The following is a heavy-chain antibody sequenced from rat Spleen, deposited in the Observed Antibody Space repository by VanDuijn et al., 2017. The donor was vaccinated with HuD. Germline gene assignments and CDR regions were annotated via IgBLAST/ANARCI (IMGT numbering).Heavy chain of an antibody. D-gene: IGHD1-12*02. CDR2: VWASGTT. CDR1: GFSLTSSG. J-gene: IGHJ3*01. V-gene: IGHV2-72*01. Sequence: QVQLKESGPGLMQTSETLSLTCTVSGFSLTSSGVGWVRQSLGKGLVWLGTVWASGTTYYNSAVQSRLSISRYTSKSQVFLEMSSLQTEDTGTYYWAISDGTHYYLPFIYWGQGTQVTVSS. CDR3: AISDGTHYYLPFIY.